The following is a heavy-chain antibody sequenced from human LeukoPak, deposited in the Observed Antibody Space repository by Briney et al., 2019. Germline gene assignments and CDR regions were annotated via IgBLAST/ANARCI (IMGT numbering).Heavy chain of an antibody. V-gene: IGHV3-23*01. CDR3: ARDYPGSGWYVDY. D-gene: IGHD6-19*01. CDR2: ISGSGGSP. J-gene: IGHJ4*02. CDR1: GFTFGSYA. Sequence: GGSLRLSCAASGFTFGSYAMGWVRQAPGKGLEWVSGISGSGGSPYYTDSVKGRFTISKDNSKDTLYLQMNSLRDEDTAVYYCARDYPGSGWYVDYWGQGILVTVSS.